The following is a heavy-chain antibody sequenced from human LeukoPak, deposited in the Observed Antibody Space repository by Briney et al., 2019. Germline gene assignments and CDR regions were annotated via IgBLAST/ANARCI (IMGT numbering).Heavy chain of an antibody. CDR2: INHSGST. V-gene: IGHV4-34*01. Sequence: SETLSFTCAVSGGSFSGYYWSWIRQPPGQGLEWIREINHSGSTNYNPSLKSRVTISVDTSKNQFSLKLSSVTAADTAVYYCARDCSSTSCYGDWGQGTLVTVSS. D-gene: IGHD2-2*01. J-gene: IGHJ4*02. CDR3: ARDCSSTSCYGD. CDR1: GGSFSGYY.